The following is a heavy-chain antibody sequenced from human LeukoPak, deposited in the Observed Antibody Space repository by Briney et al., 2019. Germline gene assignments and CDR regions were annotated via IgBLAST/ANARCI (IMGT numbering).Heavy chain of an antibody. CDR2: IHYSGST. J-gene: IGHJ4*02. CDR3: ARAYDSGGFYYFDY. D-gene: IGHD3-22*01. V-gene: IGHV4-59*01. CDR1: GGSIGSYY. Sequence: SETLSLTCTVSGGSIGSYYWNWIRQAPGKGLEWIGYIHYSGSTNHNSSLKSRVTLSVDTSRNQYSLKLSSVTAADTAVYYCARAYDSGGFYYFDYWGQGTLVTVSS.